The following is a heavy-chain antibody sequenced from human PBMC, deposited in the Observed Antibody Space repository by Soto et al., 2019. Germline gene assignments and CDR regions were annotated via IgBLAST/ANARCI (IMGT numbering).Heavy chain of an antibody. D-gene: IGHD5-12*01. Sequence: GGSLRLSCAASGFTFSSYGMHWVRQAPGKGLEWVAVIWYDGSNKYYADSVKGRFTISRDNSKNTLYLQMNSLRAEDTAVYYCARWKGRGYSGYDRKCYYYYYGMDVWGQGTTVTVSS. J-gene: IGHJ6*02. CDR2: IWYDGSNK. CDR3: ARWKGRGYSGYDRKCYYYYYGMDV. V-gene: IGHV3-33*01. CDR1: GFTFSSYG.